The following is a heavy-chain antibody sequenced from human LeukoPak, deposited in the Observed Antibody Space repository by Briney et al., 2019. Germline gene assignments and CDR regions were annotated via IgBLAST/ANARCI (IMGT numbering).Heavy chain of an antibody. CDR3: VRAAAVFDY. Sequence: SQTLSLTCAISGDSVSSNSAAWNWNRQSPSRGLEWLGRTYYRSKWYFDYAVSVKSRITVNPDTSKNQFSLQLNSVTPEDTAVYYCVRAAAVFDYWGQGTLVTVSS. CDR1: GDSVSSNSAA. J-gene: IGHJ4*02. CDR2: TYYRSKWYF. D-gene: IGHD6-13*01. V-gene: IGHV6-1*01.